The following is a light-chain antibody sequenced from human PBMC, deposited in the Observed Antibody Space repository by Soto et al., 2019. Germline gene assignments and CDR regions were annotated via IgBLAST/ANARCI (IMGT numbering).Light chain of an antibody. CDR2: DSD. V-gene: IGLV1-51*01. J-gene: IGLJ2*01. Sequence: QSVLTQPPSVSAAPGQKVAISCSGSSSNIENNYVSWYQQLPGTAPKLLIYDSDRRPSEIPDRFSGSKSGTSATLGITGLQNGDEADYYCGAWDSSLNVLLFGGGTKLTVL. CDR3: GAWDSSLNVLL. CDR1: SSNIENNY.